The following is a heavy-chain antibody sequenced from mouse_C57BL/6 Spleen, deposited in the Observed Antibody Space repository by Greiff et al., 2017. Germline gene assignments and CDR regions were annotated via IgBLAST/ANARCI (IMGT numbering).Heavy chain of an antibody. CDR3: SRGRDYGNFGAWFAY. D-gene: IGHD2-1*01. CDR1: GYAFSRSW. Sequence: QVQLQQSGPELVKPGASVKISCKASGYAFSRSWMNWVKQRPGKGLEWIGRIYPGDGDNNYNGKFKGKATLTADKSSSPAYMQLRSLTSEDSAVYFCSRGRDYGNFGAWFAYWGQGTLVTVSA. CDR2: IYPGDGDN. J-gene: IGHJ3*01. V-gene: IGHV1-82*01.